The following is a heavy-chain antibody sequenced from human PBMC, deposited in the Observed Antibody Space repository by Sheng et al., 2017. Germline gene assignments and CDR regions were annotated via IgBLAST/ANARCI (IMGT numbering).Heavy chain of an antibody. Sequence: QVQLQESGPGLVKPSETLSLTCTVSGYSISSAYFWGWIRQPPGKGLEWIGSIYQSGSTYYNPSLKSRVTISVDMSKNQFSLKLTSVTAADTAVYYCARLPGSYYADYWGQGTLGHRLL. V-gene: IGHV4-38-2*02. J-gene: IGHJ4*02. CDR2: IYQSGST. D-gene: IGHD1-26*01. CDR3: ARLPGSYYADY. CDR1: GYSISSAYF.